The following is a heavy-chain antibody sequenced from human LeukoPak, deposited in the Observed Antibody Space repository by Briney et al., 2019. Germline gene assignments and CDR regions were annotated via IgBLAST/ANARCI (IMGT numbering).Heavy chain of an antibody. D-gene: IGHD2-2*01. CDR1: GGSISSGSYY. J-gene: IGHJ3*02. Sequence: SQTLSLTCTVSGGSISSGSYYWSWIRQPAGKGLEWIGRIYTSGSTNYNPSLKSRVTISVDTSKNQFSLKLSSVTAADTAVYYCARCRSSTTCYGDAFDIWGQGTMVTVSS. CDR2: IYTSGST. V-gene: IGHV4-61*02. CDR3: ARCRSSTTCYGDAFDI.